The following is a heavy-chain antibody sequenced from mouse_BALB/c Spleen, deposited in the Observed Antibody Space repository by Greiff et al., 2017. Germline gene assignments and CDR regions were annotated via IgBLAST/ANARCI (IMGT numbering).Heavy chain of an antibody. V-gene: IGHV6-6*02. J-gene: IGHJ4*01. D-gene: IGHD1-1*02. Sequence: EVMLVESGGGLVQPGGSMKLSCVASGFTFSNYWMNWVRQSPEKGLEWVAEIRLKSNNYATHYAESVKGRFTISRDDSKSSVYLQMNNLRAEDTGIYYCTATGGGAMDYWGQGTSGTVSS. CDR3: TATGGGAMDY. CDR2: IRLKSNNYAT. CDR1: GFTFSNYW.